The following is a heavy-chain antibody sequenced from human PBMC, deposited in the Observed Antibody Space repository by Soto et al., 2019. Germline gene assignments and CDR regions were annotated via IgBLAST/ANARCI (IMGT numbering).Heavy chain of an antibody. V-gene: IGHV3-23*01. J-gene: IGHJ4*02. CDR2: ISGSGGST. CDR1: GFTFSSYA. CDR3: AKVVVRGVIIRYFDY. D-gene: IGHD3-10*01. Sequence: GGSLRLSCAASGFTFSSYAMSWVRQAPGKGLEWVSAISGSGGSTYYADSVKGRFTISRDNSKNTLYLQMNSLRAEDTALYYCAKVVVRGVIIRYFDYWGQGTLVTVSS.